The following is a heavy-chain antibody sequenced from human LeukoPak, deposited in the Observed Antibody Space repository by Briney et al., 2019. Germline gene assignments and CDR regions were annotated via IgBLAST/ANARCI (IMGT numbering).Heavy chain of an antibody. CDR1: GFTFSGHW. D-gene: IGHD1/OR15-1a*01. CDR2: IKGDGSDT. V-gene: IGHV3-74*01. CDR3: ARDPRNKGFDP. Sequence: GGSLRLSCAASGFTFSGHWMHWARQSPGKGLVWVSCIKGDGSDTRYADSVKGRFTISRDNAKNALYLQMNSLTVEDTAVYYCARDPRNKGFDPWGQGTLVTVSS. J-gene: IGHJ5*02.